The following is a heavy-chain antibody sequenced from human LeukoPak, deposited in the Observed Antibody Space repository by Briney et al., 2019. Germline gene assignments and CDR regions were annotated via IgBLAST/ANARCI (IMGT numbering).Heavy chain of an antibody. CDR3: ASGTFDDYGDYDRGDYFDH. CDR1: GGPITSSSSY. Sequence: SETLSLTCTVSGGPITSSSSYWGWVRQPPARGPEWIGSIYYSGLTYDNPSLKSRVSISVDPAKNHFSLKVTSVTAADTAVYYCASGTFDDYGDYDRGDYFDHWGQGTLVTVSS. CDR2: IYYSGLT. V-gene: IGHV4-39*02. J-gene: IGHJ4*02. D-gene: IGHD4-17*01.